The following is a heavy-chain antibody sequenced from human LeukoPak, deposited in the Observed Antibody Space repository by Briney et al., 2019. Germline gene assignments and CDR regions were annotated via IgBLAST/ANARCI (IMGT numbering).Heavy chain of an antibody. CDR1: GYTFTSYA. Sequence: ASVKVSCKASGYTFTSYAMHWVRQAPGQRLEWMGWINAGNGNTKYSQKFQGRVTITRDTSTSTVYMELSSLRSEDTAVYYCATVKPWAGALNYWGQGTLVTVSS. CDR3: ATVKPWAGALNY. CDR2: INAGNGNT. V-gene: IGHV1-3*01. J-gene: IGHJ4*02. D-gene: IGHD6-19*01.